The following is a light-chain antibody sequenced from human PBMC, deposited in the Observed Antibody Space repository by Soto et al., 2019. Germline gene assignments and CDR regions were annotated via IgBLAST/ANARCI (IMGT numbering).Light chain of an antibody. CDR3: ETWDSNTHV. V-gene: IGLV4-60*02. CDR2: LEGSGSY. J-gene: IGLJ1*01. CDR1: SGHSSYI. Sequence: QPVLTQSSSASASLGSSVKLTCTLSSGHSSYIIAWHQQQPGKAPRYLMKLEGSGSYNKGSGVPDRFSGSRSGADRYLTISNLQFEDEADYYCETWDSNTHVFGTGTKLTVL.